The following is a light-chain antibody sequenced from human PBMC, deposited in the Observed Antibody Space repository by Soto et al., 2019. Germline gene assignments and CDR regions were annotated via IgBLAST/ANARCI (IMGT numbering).Light chain of an antibody. CDR3: QQYGSSGA. CDR2: DAS. J-gene: IGKJ1*01. V-gene: IGKV3-20*01. CDR1: RSVSSY. Sequence: EVVMTQSPATLSVSPGEGVTLSCRASRSVSSYLAWYQQKPDQAPRLLIYDASNRATGIPDRFSGSGSGTDFTLTISRLEPEDFAVYYCQQYGSSGAFGQGTKVDIK.